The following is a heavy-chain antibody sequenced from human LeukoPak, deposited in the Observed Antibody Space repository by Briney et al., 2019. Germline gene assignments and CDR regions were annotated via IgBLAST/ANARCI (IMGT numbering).Heavy chain of an antibody. CDR1: GFTFSNYA. Sequence: PGGSLRLSCAASGFTFSNYAMHWVRQAPGKGLEWVAVISYDGSNEYYADSVKGRFTISRDNSKNTLFLQMNSLRAEDTAVYSCARDHKLYSSRPGGFDYWGQGTLVTFSS. CDR3: ARDHKLYSSRPGGFDY. D-gene: IGHD6-13*01. J-gene: IGHJ4*02. CDR2: ISYDGSNE. V-gene: IGHV3-30-3*01.